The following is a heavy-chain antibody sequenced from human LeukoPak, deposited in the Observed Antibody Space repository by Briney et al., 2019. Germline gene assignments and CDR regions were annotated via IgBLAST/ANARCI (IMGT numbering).Heavy chain of an antibody. CDR3: AKGGSTSRVTTSRVVFGYYYYLDV. Sequence: GGSLRLSCAASGFTFSSHAMSWVRQAPGKGLEWVSSLSGSGGTTFQADSAKGRFSISRDNSKTTLYLQLDSLRAEDTAVYYCAKGGSTSRVTTSRVVFGYYYYLDVWGKGTPVTVSS. CDR1: GFTFSSHA. CDR2: LSGSGGTT. D-gene: IGHD4-17*01. J-gene: IGHJ6*03. V-gene: IGHV3-23*01.